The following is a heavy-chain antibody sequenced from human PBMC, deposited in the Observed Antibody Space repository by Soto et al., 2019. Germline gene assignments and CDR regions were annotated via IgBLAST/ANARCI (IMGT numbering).Heavy chain of an antibody. CDR2: IYHSGST. CDR3: AGGAVAGTSPAY. Sequence: QVQLHESGPGLVKPSGTLSLTCAVSSGSITSSNWWSWVRQRPGKGLEWIGEIYHSGSTNYNPSLKSRVTISVDKSKNVFSLKLSSVTAADTAMYYCAGGAVAGTSPAYWGQGTLVTVSS. J-gene: IGHJ4*02. V-gene: IGHV4-4*02. D-gene: IGHD6-19*01. CDR1: SGSITSSNW.